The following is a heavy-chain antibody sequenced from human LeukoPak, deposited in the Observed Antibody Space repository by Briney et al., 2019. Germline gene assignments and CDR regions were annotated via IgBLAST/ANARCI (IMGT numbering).Heavy chain of an antibody. Sequence: GGSLRLSCAASGFTFSSYAMHWVRRAPGKGLEYVSAISSNGGSTYYANSVKGRFTISGDNSKNTLYLQMGSLRAEDMAVYYCAREGTNYGSRYFDYWGQGTLVTVSS. CDR1: GFTFSSYA. CDR3: AREGTNYGSRYFDY. CDR2: ISSNGGST. J-gene: IGHJ4*02. V-gene: IGHV3-64*01. D-gene: IGHD3-10*01.